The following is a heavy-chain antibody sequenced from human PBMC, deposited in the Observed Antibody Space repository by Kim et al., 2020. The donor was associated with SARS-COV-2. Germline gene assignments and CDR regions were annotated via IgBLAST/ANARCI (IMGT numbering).Heavy chain of an antibody. Sequence: ASVKVSCKASGYTFTDYAIHWVRQAPGQKFEGMGWINADNGNTRYSQNLQGRVTITSDTSANSAYMELKSLRSEDTAIYYCAREGHEGGYLTWGQGPMVT. D-gene: IGHD3-22*01. CDR3: AREGHEGGYLT. CDR2: INADNGNT. CDR1: GYTFTDYA. J-gene: IGHJ3*01. V-gene: IGHV1-3*01.